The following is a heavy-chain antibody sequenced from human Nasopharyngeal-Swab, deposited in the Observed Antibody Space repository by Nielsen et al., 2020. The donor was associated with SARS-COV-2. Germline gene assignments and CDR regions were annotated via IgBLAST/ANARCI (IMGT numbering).Heavy chain of an antibody. Sequence: GESLKISCAASGFTFGHYAVIWVRQAPGKGLVWVSRINSDGSSTSYADSVKGRFTISRDNAKNTLYLQMNSLRAEDTAVYYCARDKVVVVPAAIYYYGMDVWGQGTTVTVSS. CDR2: INSDGSST. CDR1: GFTFGHYA. J-gene: IGHJ6*02. D-gene: IGHD2-2*01. V-gene: IGHV3-74*01. CDR3: ARDKVVVVPAAIYYYGMDV.